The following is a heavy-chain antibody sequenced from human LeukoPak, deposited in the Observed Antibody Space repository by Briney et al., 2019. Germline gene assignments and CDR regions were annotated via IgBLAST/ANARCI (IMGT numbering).Heavy chain of an antibody. Sequence: ASVKVSCKASGGTFGSYAISWVRQAPGQGLEWMGRIIPILGIANYAQKFQGRVTITADKSTSTAYMELSSLRSEDTAVYYCARDFDRGDGYNYGMDVWGQGTTVTVSS. D-gene: IGHD5-24*01. CDR3: ARDFDRGDGYNYGMDV. CDR1: GGTFGSYA. CDR2: IIPILGIA. J-gene: IGHJ6*02. V-gene: IGHV1-69*04.